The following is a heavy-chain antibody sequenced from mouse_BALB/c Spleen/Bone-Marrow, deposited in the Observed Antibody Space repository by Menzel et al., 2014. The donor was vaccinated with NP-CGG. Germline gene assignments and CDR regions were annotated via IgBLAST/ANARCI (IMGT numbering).Heavy chain of an antibody. D-gene: IGHD2-4*01. CDR1: GFTFSNYG. CDR2: ISGGGGYT. V-gene: IGHV5-9-2*01. J-gene: IGHJ3*01. CDR3: ARHAYYDQTEVSFVY. Sequence: EVKLVESGGGLVKSGGSLKLSCAASGFTFSNYGMSWVRQTLEKRLEWVATISGGGGYTFYSDSVKGRFTISRDNAKNNLYLQLSSLRSEDTAVYYCARHAYYDQTEVSFVYWGQGTLVTVSA.